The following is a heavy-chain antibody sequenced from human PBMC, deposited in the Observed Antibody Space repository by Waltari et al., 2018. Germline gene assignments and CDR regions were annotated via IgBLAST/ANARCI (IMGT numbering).Heavy chain of an antibody. D-gene: IGHD3-10*01. Sequence: EVQLLESGGGLVQPGGSLRLSCAASGFTFSTYVVYWVRQAPGKGLEWVSAISGSGDSTHYADSVKGRFTSSRDNANKLLFLQMNSLRAEDTAVYYCARDDGEVVGRNAFDVWGQGTMVTVSS. CDR1: GFTFSTYV. J-gene: IGHJ3*01. CDR3: ARDDGEVVGRNAFDV. CDR2: ISGSGDST. V-gene: IGHV3-23*01.